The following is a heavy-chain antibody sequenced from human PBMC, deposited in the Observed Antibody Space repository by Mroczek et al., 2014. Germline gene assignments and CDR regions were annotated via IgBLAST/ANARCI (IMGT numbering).Heavy chain of an antibody. CDR2: LLHGST. Sequence: QVQLQEWGPRTGEAFTDPVPHLHCLWWLHQQWWLLLELDPPAPREGPGVDWVHLLHGSTYYNPSLKSRVTISVDTSKNQFSLKLSSVTAADTAVYYCARGYYDRSSWFDYWGQGTLVTVSS. V-gene: IGHV4-31*03. J-gene: IGHJ4*02. D-gene: IGHD3-22*01. CDR1: WLHQQWWLL. CDR3: ARGYYDRSSWFDY.